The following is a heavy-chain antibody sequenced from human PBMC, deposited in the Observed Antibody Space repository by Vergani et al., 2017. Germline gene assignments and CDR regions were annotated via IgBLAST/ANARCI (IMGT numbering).Heavy chain of an antibody. V-gene: IGHV1-3*01. CDR2: INAGNGNT. D-gene: IGHD6-13*01. CDR3: ARVHYSGYSVWFDP. Sequence: QVQLVQSGAEVKKPGASVKVSCKASGYTFTSYAMHWVRQAPGQRLEWMGWINAGNGNTKYSQKSQGRVTITRDTSASTAYMELSSLRSEDTAVYYCARVHYSGYSVWFDPWGQGTLVTVSS. J-gene: IGHJ5*02. CDR1: GYTFTSYA.